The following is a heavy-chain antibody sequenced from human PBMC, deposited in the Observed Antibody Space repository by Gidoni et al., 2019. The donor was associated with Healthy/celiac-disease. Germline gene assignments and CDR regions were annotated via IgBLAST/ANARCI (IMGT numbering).Heavy chain of an antibody. V-gene: IGHV1-3*01. J-gene: IGHJ4*02. Sequence: QVQLVQSGAEVKKPGASVKVSCKASGYTFTSYAMHWVRQAPGQSLEWMGWINAGNGNTKYSQKFQGRVTITRDTSASTAYMDLSSLRSEDTAVYYCARDPLYYGSGSYYNGWGQGTLVTVSS. CDR1: GYTFTSYA. CDR2: INAGNGNT. CDR3: ARDPLYYGSGSYYNG. D-gene: IGHD3-10*01.